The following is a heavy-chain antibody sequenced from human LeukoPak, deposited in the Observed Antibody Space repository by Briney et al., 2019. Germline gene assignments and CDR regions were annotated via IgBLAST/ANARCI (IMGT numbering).Heavy chain of an antibody. CDR2: ISSSGSTI. CDR1: GFTFSSYE. D-gene: IGHD5-12*01. Sequence: GGSLRLSCAASGFTFSSYEMNWVRQAPGKGLEWVSYISSSGSTIYYADSVKGRFTISRDNAKNSLYLQMNSLRAEDTAVYYCARKGYSGYRTDFDYWGQGTLVTVSS. V-gene: IGHV3-48*03. CDR3: ARKGYSGYRTDFDY. J-gene: IGHJ4*02.